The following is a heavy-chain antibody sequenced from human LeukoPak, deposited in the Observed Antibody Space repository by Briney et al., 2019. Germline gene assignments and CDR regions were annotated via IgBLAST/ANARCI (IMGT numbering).Heavy chain of an antibody. Sequence: AGRSLRLSCAASGFTFSSYAMHWVRQAPGKGLEWVAVISYDGSNKYYADSVKGRFTISRDNSKNTLYLQMNSLRAEDTAVYYCARDRKIVGALDYWGQGTLVTVSS. J-gene: IGHJ4*02. CDR1: GFTFSSYA. CDR3: ARDRKIVGALDY. V-gene: IGHV3-30-3*01. CDR2: ISYDGSNK. D-gene: IGHD1-26*01.